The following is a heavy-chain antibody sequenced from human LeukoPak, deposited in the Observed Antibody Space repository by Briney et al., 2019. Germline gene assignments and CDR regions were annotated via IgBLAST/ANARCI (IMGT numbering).Heavy chain of an antibody. CDR3: ARDLRPYDYGDHAHPNFDY. Sequence: PGGSLRLSCAASGFTFSSYAMHWVRQAPGKGLEWVAVISYDGSNKYYADSVKGRFTISRDNSKNTLYLQMNSLRAEDTAVYYCARDLRPYDYGDHAHPNFDYWGQGTLVTVSS. V-gene: IGHV3-30-3*01. D-gene: IGHD4-17*01. J-gene: IGHJ4*02. CDR2: ISYDGSNK. CDR1: GFTFSSYA.